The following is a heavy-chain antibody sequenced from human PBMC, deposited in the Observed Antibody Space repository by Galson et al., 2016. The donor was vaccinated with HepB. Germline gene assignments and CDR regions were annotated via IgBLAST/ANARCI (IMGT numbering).Heavy chain of an antibody. Sequence: QSGAEVKKPGESLKISCQGSGYRFNTYWIAWVRQMPGKGLEWMGMIFPTSSGTRYSPSLQGQVTISADKSLSIAYLQWRSLRASDTAMYYCARQTAEGSFDYWGQGTLVTVSS. CDR3: ARQTAEGSFDY. CDR2: IFPTSSGT. D-gene: IGHD2-21*02. J-gene: IGHJ4*02. V-gene: IGHV5-51*01. CDR1: GYRFNTYW.